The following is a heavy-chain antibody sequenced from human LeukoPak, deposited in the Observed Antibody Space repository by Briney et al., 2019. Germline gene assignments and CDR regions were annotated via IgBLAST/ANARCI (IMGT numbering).Heavy chain of an antibody. D-gene: IGHD3-9*01. CDR2: IYYSGST. CDR1: GGSVSSGSYY. CDR3: ARGPRVLRYFDWLLPYYFDY. J-gene: IGHJ4*02. V-gene: IGHV4-61*01. Sequence: SSETLSLTCTVSGGSVSSGSYYWSWIRQPPGKGLEWIGYIYYSGSTSYNPSLKSRVTISVDTSKNQFSLKLSSVTAADTAVYYCARGPRVLRYFDWLLPYYFDYWGQGTLVTVSS.